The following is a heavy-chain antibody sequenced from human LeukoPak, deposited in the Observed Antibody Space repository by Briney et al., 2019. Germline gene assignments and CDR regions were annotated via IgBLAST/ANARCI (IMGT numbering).Heavy chain of an antibody. J-gene: IGHJ4*02. V-gene: IGHV3-23*01. Sequence: TGGSLRLSCAASGFTFSSYAMSWVRRAPGKGLEWVSAISESGTNTCYTDSVRGRFTISRDNSKNTLYLHMNSLRADDTAVYYCAKMMAGVAGIPNCWGQGTLVTVFS. CDR3: AKMMAGVAGIPNC. CDR2: ISESGTNT. D-gene: IGHD6-19*01. CDR1: GFTFSSYA.